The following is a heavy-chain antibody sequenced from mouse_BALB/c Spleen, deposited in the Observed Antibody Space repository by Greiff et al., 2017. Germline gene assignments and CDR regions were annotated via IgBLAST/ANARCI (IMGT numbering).Heavy chain of an antibody. D-gene: IGHD2-3*01. Sequence: EVKLMESGGDLVKPGGSLKLSCAASGFTFSSYGMSWVRQTPDKRLEWVATISSGGSYTYYPDSVKGRFTISRDNAKNTLYLQMSSLKSEDTAMYYCARDGYPRAMDYWGQGTSVTVSS. CDR2: ISSGGSYT. CDR1: GFTFSSYG. V-gene: IGHV5-6*01. J-gene: IGHJ4*01. CDR3: ARDGYPRAMDY.